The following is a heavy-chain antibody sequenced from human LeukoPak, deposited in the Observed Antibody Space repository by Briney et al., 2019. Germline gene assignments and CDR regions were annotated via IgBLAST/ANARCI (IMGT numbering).Heavy chain of an antibody. D-gene: IGHD5-12*01. Sequence: GSLRLSCAASGFTFSSYSMNWVRQAPGKGLEWVSSISSSSSYIYYADSVKGRFTISRDNAKNSLYLQMNSLRAEDTAVYYCARDLGDGYNINFDYWGQGTLVTVSP. CDR1: GFTFSSYS. V-gene: IGHV3-21*01. J-gene: IGHJ4*02. CDR2: ISSSSSYI. CDR3: ARDLGDGYNINFDY.